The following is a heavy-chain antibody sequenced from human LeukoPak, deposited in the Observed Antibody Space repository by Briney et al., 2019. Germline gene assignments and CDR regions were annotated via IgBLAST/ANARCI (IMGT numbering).Heavy chain of an antibody. CDR2: IIPIFGTA. V-gene: IGHV1-69*01. D-gene: IGHD2-2*01. CDR1: GGTFSSYA. Sequence: SVKVSRKASGGTFSSYAISWVRQAPGQGLEWMGGIIPIFGTANYAQKFQGRVTITADESTSTAYMELSSLRSEDTAVYYCARFDNRDIVVVPAAKRDAFDIWGQGTMVTVSS. CDR3: ARFDNRDIVVVPAAKRDAFDI. J-gene: IGHJ3*02.